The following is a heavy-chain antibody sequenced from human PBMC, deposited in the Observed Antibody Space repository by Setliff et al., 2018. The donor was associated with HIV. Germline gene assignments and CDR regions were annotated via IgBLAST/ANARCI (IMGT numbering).Heavy chain of an antibody. CDR1: GFTFSNYA. Sequence: GGSLRLSCVASGFTFSNYAMNWVRQAPGKGLEWVAGMSGSDNTTFYADSVKGRFTVSRDNSKKTLYMVMDSLRAEDTAVYYCAKTAYYFNTGGPKGWFDPWGREPWSRLL. J-gene: IGHJ5*02. V-gene: IGHV3-23*01. D-gene: IGHD2-8*02. CDR2: MSGSDNTT. CDR3: AKTAYYFNTGGPKGWFDP.